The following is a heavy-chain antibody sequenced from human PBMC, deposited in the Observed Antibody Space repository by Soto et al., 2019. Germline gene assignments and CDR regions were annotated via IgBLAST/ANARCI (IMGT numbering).Heavy chain of an antibody. J-gene: IGHJ3*02. Sequence: EVPLLESGGGLVQPGGSLRLSCAASGLTFSTYAMTWVRQAPGKGLEWVSGVSGTGDITYYADSVKGRFTISRDNSKNTVYLQRNSLRAEDTAVYYCAKAHSSGWSIPDCFDIWGQGTMVTVSS. D-gene: IGHD6-19*01. V-gene: IGHV3-23*01. CDR2: VSGTGDIT. CDR3: AKAHSSGWSIPDCFDI. CDR1: GLTFSTYA.